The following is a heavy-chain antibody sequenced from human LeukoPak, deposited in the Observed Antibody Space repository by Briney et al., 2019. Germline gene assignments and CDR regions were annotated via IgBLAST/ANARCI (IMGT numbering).Heavy chain of an antibody. V-gene: IGHV3-33*01. CDR3: AREDTAMVTYYFDY. J-gene: IGHJ4*02. CDR1: GFTFSSYG. CDR2: IWYDGSNK. D-gene: IGHD5-18*01. Sequence: GRSLRLSCAASGFTFSSYGMHWVRQAPGKGLEWVAVIWYDGSNKYYADSVKGRFTISRDNSKNTLYLQMNSLRAEDTAVYYCAREDTAMVTYYFDYWGQGTLVTVSS.